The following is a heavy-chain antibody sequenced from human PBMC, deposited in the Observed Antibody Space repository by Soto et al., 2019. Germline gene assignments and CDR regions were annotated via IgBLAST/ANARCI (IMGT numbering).Heavy chain of an antibody. J-gene: IGHJ4*02. CDR1: GFTFSDYY. D-gene: IGHD1-26*01. V-gene: IGHV3-11*01. CDR3: AREGGSYNFDY. CDR2: ISSNGSTI. Sequence: GGSLRLSCAASGFTFSDYYMSWIRQAPGKGLEWVSYISSNGSTIYYADSLKGRFTISRDNAKNSLYLQMNSLTAGDTAVYYCAREGGSYNFDYWGQGTLVTVSS.